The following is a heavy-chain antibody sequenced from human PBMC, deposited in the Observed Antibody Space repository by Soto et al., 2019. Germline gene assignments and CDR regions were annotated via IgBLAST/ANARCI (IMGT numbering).Heavy chain of an antibody. D-gene: IGHD7-27*01. CDR2: IYYSGST. CDR1: GGSISSGGYY. CDR3: ARALWPEHTWGSFDY. J-gene: IGHJ4*02. V-gene: IGHV4-31*03. Sequence: SETLSLTCTVSGGSISSGGYYWSWIRQHPGKGLEWIGYIYYSGSTYYNPSLKSRVTISVDTSKNQFSLKLSSVTAADTAVYYCARALWPEHTWGSFDYWGQGTLVTVSS.